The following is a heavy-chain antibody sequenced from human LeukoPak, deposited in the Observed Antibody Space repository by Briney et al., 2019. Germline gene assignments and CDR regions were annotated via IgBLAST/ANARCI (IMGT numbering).Heavy chain of an antibody. D-gene: IGHD3-22*01. CDR2: ISAYNGNT. V-gene: IGHV1-18*01. Sequence: ASVKVSCKASGYTFTSYGISWVRQAPGQGLEWMGWISAYNGNTNYAQKLQGRVTMTTDTSTSTAYMELRSLRSDDTAVYYCAREIGYYYDSSGLRNWFNPWGQGTLVTVSS. J-gene: IGHJ5*02. CDR1: GYTFTSYG. CDR3: AREIGYYYDSSGLRNWFNP.